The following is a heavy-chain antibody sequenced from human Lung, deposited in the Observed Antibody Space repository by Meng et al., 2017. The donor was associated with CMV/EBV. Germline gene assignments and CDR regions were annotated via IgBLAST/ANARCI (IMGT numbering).Heavy chain of an antibody. CDR2: IPHRGSS. V-gene: IGHV4-4*02. CDR1: GDSITNHNW. CDR3: LRRSGGSV. J-gene: IGHJ1*01. D-gene: IGHD3-10*01. Sequence: QGHLRGSGPALVKPSETLSLTCAVSGDSITNHNWWAWVRQPPGKGLEWIGEIPHRGSSAYNPSLKSRVSMSIDKSKNQFSLKLTSVTAADTAVYHCLRRSGGSVWGQGTLVTVSS.